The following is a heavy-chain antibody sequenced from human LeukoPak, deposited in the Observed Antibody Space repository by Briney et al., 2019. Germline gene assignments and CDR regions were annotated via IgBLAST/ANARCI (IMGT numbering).Heavy chain of an antibody. CDR1: SGSLSGYS. D-gene: IGHD4-17*01. CDR3: TRQSGTVTPIDY. J-gene: IGHJ4*02. Sequence: SETLSLTCAVSSGSLSGYSWAWIRQAPAKVLDWIGEIHHSGSTTYNSSLKNRVPISLDKPKSQFSLILTSVTAADTAVYYCTRQSGTVTPIDYWGQGILVTVSS. CDR2: IHHSGST. V-gene: IGHV4-34*01.